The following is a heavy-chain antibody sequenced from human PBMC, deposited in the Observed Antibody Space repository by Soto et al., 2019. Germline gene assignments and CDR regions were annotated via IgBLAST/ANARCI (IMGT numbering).Heavy chain of an antibody. CDR3: AREGGYYDSSELPGYYFDY. CDR1: GYTFTSYG. D-gene: IGHD3-22*01. V-gene: IGHV1-18*01. Sequence: ASVKVSCKASGYTFTSYGISWVRQAPGQGLEWMGWISAYNGNTNYAQKLQGRVTMTTDTSTSTAYMELRSLRSDDTAVYYCAREGGYYDSSELPGYYFDYWGQGTLVTVSS. J-gene: IGHJ4*02. CDR2: ISAYNGNT.